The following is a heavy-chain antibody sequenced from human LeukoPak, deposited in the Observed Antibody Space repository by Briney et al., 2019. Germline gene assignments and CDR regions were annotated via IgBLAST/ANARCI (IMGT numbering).Heavy chain of an antibody. CDR1: GFTFRNYA. CDR2: ISSGGTTE. D-gene: IGHD3/OR15-3a*01. V-gene: IGHV3-48*02. CDR3: ARGTGIDY. J-gene: IGHJ4*02. Sequence: GGSLRLSCAGSGFTFRNYAMSWVRQAPGKGLEWVSYISSGGTTEYYADSVKGRFTISRDNAKNSLYLQMNSLRDEDTAVYYCARGTGIDYWGQGTLVTVSS.